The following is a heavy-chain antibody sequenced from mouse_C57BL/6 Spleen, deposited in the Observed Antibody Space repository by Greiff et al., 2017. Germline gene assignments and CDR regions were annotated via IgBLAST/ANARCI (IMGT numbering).Heavy chain of an antibody. CDR3: ARSRDYGGDYYAMDY. D-gene: IGHD2-4*01. V-gene: IGHV1-82*01. Sequence: QVQLQQSGPELVKPGASVKISCKASGYAFSSSWMNWVKQRPGKGLEWIGRIYPGDGDTNYNGKFKGKATLTADKSSSTAYMQLSSLTSEDSAVYICARSRDYGGDYYAMDYWGQGTSVTVSS. CDR2: IYPGDGDT. J-gene: IGHJ4*01. CDR1: GYAFSSSW.